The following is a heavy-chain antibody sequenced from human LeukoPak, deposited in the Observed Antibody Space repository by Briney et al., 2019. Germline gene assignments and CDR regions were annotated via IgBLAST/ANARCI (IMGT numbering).Heavy chain of an antibody. CDR3: AREGGPYYYDSSGYYNWFDP. CDR2: ISYDGSNK. J-gene: IGHJ5*02. Sequence: GGSLRLSCAASGLTFGPYTMNWVRQAPGKGLAWVAVISYDGSNKYYADSVKGRFTISRDNSKNTLYLQMNSLRAEDTAVYYCAREGGPYYYDSSGYYNWFDPWGQGTLVTVSS. V-gene: IGHV3-30-3*01. D-gene: IGHD3-22*01. CDR1: GLTFGPYT.